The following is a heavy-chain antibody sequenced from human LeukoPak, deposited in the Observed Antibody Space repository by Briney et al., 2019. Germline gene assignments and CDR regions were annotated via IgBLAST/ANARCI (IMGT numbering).Heavy chain of an antibody. V-gene: IGHV1-8*01. CDR1: GYTFTSYD. J-gene: IGHJ4*02. Sequence: ASVKVSCKASGYTFTSYDINWVRQAPGQGLEWMGWMNPNSGNTGYAQKFQGRVTMTRNTSISTAYMELSSLRSEDTAVYYCARGSWGYGDYYFDYWGQGTLVTVSS. CDR3: ARGSWGYGDYYFDY. CDR2: MNPNSGNT. D-gene: IGHD4-17*01.